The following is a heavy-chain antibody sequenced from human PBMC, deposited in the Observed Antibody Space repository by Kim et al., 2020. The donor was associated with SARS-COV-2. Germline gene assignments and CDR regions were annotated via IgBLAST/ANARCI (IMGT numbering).Heavy chain of an antibody. V-gene: IGHV3-30*18. Sequence: GGSLRLSCAASGFTFSSYGMHWVRQAPGKGLEWVAVISYDGSNKYYADSVKGRFTISRDNSKNTLYLQMNSLRAEDTAVYYCAKDQRTDDSGYWRDDAFDIWGQGTMVTVSS. CDR3: AKDQRTDDSGYWRDDAFDI. CDR2: ISYDGSNK. CDR1: GFTFSSYG. D-gene: IGHD3-22*01. J-gene: IGHJ3*02.